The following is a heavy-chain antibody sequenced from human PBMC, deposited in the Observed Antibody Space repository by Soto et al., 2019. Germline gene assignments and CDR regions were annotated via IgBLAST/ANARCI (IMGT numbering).Heavy chain of an antibody. J-gene: IGHJ6*02. Sequence: QVQLVQSGAEVKKPGSSVKVSCKASGGTFSSYAISWVRQAPGQGLEWMGGIIPIFGTANYAQKFQGRVTITADESTSTACMELSSLRSEDTAVYYCARSINYCSSTSCYSDGMDVWGQGTTVTVSS. D-gene: IGHD2-2*01. CDR3: ARSINYCSSTSCYSDGMDV. V-gene: IGHV1-69*01. CDR1: GGTFSSYA. CDR2: IIPIFGTA.